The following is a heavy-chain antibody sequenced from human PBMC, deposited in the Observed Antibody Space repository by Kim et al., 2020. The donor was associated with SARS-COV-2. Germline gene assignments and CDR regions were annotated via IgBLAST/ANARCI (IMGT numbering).Heavy chain of an antibody. D-gene: IGHD2-2*01. CDR3: TKGGHYSCYGVDV. J-gene: IGHJ6*02. V-gene: IGHV3-74*01. Sequence: YADSVKGRFTLSRNNAKHTWVRQMNSLRAGDTAVYYCTKGGHYSCYGVDVWGQGTTVTVSS.